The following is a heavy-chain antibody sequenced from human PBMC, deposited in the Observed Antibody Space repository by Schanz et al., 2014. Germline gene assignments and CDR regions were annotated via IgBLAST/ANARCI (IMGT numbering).Heavy chain of an antibody. V-gene: IGHV3-64D*08. D-gene: IGHD3-16*02. CDR1: GFTFSIYA. CDR2: ISHDGYST. J-gene: IGHJ4*02. CDR3: ARDNRYYLFDY. Sequence: EVKMVESGGGLVKPGGSLRLSCSASGFTFSIYAMHWVRQAPGKGLEYVSAISHDGYSTYYADSVKGRFTISRDNSKNTLYLQLGSLSAEDTAVYFCARDNRYYLFDYWGQGALVTVSS.